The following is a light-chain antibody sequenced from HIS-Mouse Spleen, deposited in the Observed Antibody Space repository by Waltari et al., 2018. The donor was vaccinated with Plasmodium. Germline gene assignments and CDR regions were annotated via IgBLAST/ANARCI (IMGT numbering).Light chain of an antibody. V-gene: IGLV1-44*01. CDR2: SNN. Sequence: QSVLTQPPSASGTPGQRVTIPCSGSSSNIGSNTVNWYQQPPGTAPKRLIYSNNQRPSGGAYRFSCSKSGTSAALAISGLQSEDEADYYCAAWDDSLNGWVFGGGTKLTVL. J-gene: IGLJ3*02. CDR1: SSNIGSNT. CDR3: AAWDDSLNGWV.